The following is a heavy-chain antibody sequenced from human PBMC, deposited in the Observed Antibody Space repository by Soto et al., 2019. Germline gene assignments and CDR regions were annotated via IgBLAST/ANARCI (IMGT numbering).Heavy chain of an antibody. CDR3: ERGGYGPSGYH. V-gene: IGHV3-21*01. D-gene: IGHD3-22*01. CDR1: RFTFSNYS. CDR2: ISSTSSHT. Sequence: GGSLRLSCAASRFTFSNYSMNWVRQAPGKGLEWVSSISSTSSHTYYADSVKGRFTISRDNAKSSLYLQMDSLRADDTAVYYCERGGYGPSGYHWGQGTLVTVSS. J-gene: IGHJ4*02.